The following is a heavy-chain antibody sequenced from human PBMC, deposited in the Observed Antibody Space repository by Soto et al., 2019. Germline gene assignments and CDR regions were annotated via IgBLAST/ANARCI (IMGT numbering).Heavy chain of an antibody. Sequence: VGSLRLSCAASGFTFSSYAMSWVRQAPGKGLEWVSAISGSGGSTYYADSVKGRFTISRDNSKNTLYLQMNSLRAEDTAVYYCAKDRGLGYCSGGSCYLNYWGQGTLVTVSS. CDR1: GFTFSSYA. D-gene: IGHD2-15*01. CDR2: ISGSGGST. CDR3: AKDRGLGYCSGGSCYLNY. J-gene: IGHJ4*02. V-gene: IGHV3-23*01.